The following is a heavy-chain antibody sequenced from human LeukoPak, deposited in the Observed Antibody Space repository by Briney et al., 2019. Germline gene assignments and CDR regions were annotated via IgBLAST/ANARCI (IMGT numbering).Heavy chain of an antibody. CDR3: ARLDDIGEENWFDP. CDR2: IYPDDSDT. V-gene: IGHV5-51*01. D-gene: IGHD3-10*01. CDR1: GYSFSTYW. J-gene: IGHJ5*02. Sequence: GESLKISCKGSGYSFSTYWIGWVRQMPGKGLEWMGIIYPDDSDTRYSPSFQGQVTISADKSISTAYLQWSSLKASDTAMYYCARLDDIGEENWFDPWGQGTLVTVSS.